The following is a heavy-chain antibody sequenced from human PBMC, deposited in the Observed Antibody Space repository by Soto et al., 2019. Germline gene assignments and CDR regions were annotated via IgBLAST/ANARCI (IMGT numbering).Heavy chain of an antibody. CDR1: GGSISSSSYY. D-gene: IGHD5-12*01. Sequence: SETLSLTCTVSGGSISSSSYYWGWIRQPPGKGLEWIGSIYYSGSTYYNPSLKSRVTISVDTSKNQFSLKLSSVTAADTAVYYCARSPFGWLRSGAPSDYWGQGTLVTVSS. CDR3: ARSPFGWLRSGAPSDY. J-gene: IGHJ4*02. CDR2: IYYSGST. V-gene: IGHV4-39*07.